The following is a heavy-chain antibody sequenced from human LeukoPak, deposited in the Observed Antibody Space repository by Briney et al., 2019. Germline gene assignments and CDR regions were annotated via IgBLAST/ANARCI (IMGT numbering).Heavy chain of an antibody. Sequence: SETLSLTCTVSGGSISSYYWSWIRQPPGKGLEWIGYIYCSGSTNYNPSLKSRVTISVDTSKNQFSLKLSSVTAADTAVYYCARGSSWYAWYYFDYWGQGTLVTVSS. J-gene: IGHJ4*02. CDR1: GGSISSYY. D-gene: IGHD6-13*01. V-gene: IGHV4-59*01. CDR2: IYCSGST. CDR3: ARGSSWYAWYYFDY.